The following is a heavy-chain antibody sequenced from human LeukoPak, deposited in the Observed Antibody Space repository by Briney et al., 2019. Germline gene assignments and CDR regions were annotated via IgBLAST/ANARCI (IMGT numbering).Heavy chain of an antibody. CDR2: IKSKTDGGTT. D-gene: IGHD4-17*01. CDR1: GFTFSNAW. J-gene: IGHJ6*03. V-gene: IGHV3-15*01. CDR3: TLRGGTTVTAPFNYYYYYMDV. Sequence: PGGSLRLSCAASGFTFSNAWMSWVRQAPGKGLEWVGRIKSKTDGGTTDYAAPVKGRFTISRDDSKNTLYLQMNSLKTEDTAVYYCTLRGGTTVTAPFNYYYYYMDVWGKGTTVTVSS.